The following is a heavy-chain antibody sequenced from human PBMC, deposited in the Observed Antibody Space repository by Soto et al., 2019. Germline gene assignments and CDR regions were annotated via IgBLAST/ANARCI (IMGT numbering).Heavy chain of an antibody. V-gene: IGHV4-59*08. CDR2: IFYTGST. CDR3: ARHSPNGNNWSYFYY. J-gene: IGHJ4*02. D-gene: IGHD1-1*01. Sequence: SETLSLTCSVSSGSISDNYWGWIRQPPGKGLEWIGNIFYTGSTNYNPSLKSRVTISLDTSKNQFSLRLTSVTAADTAVYYCARHSPNGNNWSYFYYWSQGTLVTVSS. CDR1: SGSISDNY.